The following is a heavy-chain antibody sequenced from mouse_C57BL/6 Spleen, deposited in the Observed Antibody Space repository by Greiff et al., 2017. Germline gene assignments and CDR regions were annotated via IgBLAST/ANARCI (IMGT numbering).Heavy chain of an antibody. J-gene: IGHJ3*01. CDR2: IHPSDSDP. CDR3: AIISYFFAY. Sequence: QVQLQQPGAELLKPGASVKVSCTASGYTFTSSWLHWVKQRPGQGLEWIGRIHPSDSDPNYNQKSKGKATLTLDKSSSTAYLQLGSLTSEDSAVYYCAIISYFFAYWGQGTLVTVSA. CDR1: GYTFTSSW. D-gene: IGHD1-1*01. V-gene: IGHV1-74*01.